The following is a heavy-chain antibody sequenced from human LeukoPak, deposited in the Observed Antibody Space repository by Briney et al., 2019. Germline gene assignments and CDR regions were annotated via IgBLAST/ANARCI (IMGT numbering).Heavy chain of an antibody. CDR2: IYHSGST. D-gene: IGHD3-3*02. CDR3: ARGISYFDY. Sequence: SETLSHTCAVSGGSISSGGYSWSWIRQPPGKGLEWIGYIYHSGSTYYNPSLKSRVTISVDRSKNQFSLKLSSVTAADTAVYYCARGISYFDYWGQGTLVTVSS. V-gene: IGHV4-30-2*01. CDR1: GGSISSGGYS. J-gene: IGHJ4*02.